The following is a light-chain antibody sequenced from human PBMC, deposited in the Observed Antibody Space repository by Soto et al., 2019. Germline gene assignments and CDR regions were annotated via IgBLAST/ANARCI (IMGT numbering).Light chain of an antibody. CDR2: GAF. CDR1: QSVSSN. CDR3: KQYNNWPLF. J-gene: IGKJ3*01. V-gene: IGKV3-15*01. Sequence: EIVMTQSPATLSVSPGERATLSCRASQSVSSNLAWYQQKPGQAPRLLIYGAFTRATGIQARFSGSGSGTEFTLTIRSLQSEDFAVYYCKQYNNWPLFFGPGTKVDI.